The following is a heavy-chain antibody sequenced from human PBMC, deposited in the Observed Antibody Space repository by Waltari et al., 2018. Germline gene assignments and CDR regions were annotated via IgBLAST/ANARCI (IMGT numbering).Heavy chain of an antibody. CDR3: VTGRTMRSVGGIFVIEHGLRAGYFQF. Sequence: QVQVVQSGAEVKNPGASVKVSCKVPGYTLYELSMHWVRQAPGKGLGWMGGFDPEQRETVYSQNFQGRVTITEDATTDTAYMQLTSLRPDDTAVYYCVTGRTMRSVGGIFVIEHGLRAGYFQFWGQGTLVVVSS. V-gene: IGHV1-24*01. D-gene: IGHD3-16*02. CDR2: FDPEQRET. CDR1: GYTLYELS. J-gene: IGHJ1*01.